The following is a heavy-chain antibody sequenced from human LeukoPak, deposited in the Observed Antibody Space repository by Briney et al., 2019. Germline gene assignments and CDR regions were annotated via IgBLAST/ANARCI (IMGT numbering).Heavy chain of an antibody. Sequence: SETLSLTCTVSGGSISSSSYYWGWIRQPPGKGLEWIGSIYHSGSTYYNPSLKSRVTISVDTSKNQFSLKLSSVTAADTAVYYCARVGWREAFDIWGQGTMVPVSS. V-gene: IGHV4-39*07. CDR3: ARVGWREAFDI. CDR1: GGSISSSSYY. J-gene: IGHJ3*02. CDR2: IYHSGST.